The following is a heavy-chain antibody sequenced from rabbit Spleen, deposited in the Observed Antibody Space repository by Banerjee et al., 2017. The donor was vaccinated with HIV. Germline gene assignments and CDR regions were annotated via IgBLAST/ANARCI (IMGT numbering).Heavy chain of an antibody. V-gene: IGHV1S45*01. D-gene: IGHD7-1*01. Sequence: QEQLEESGGGLVKPGGTLTLACTVSGFSFSSNWICWVRQAPGKGLEWIACINAITGGAVYASWAKGRFTFSKTSSTTVTLQMTSLTAADTATYFCARDTGTSFSTYGMDLWGPGTLVTVS. CDR2: INAITGGA. CDR1: GFSFSSNW. CDR3: ARDTGTSFSTYGMDL. J-gene: IGHJ6*01.